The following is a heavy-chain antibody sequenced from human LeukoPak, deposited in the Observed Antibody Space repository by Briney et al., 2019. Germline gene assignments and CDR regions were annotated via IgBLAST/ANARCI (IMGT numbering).Heavy chain of an antibody. CDR2: IKQDGSEQ. D-gene: IGHD2-21*02. V-gene: IGHV3-7*01. CDR1: GFTFSSYW. J-gene: IGHJ6*03. Sequence: PGGSLRLSCAASGFTFSSYWMSWVRQAPGKGLEWVANIKQDGSEQYYVDSVKGRFTISRDNAKNSLYLQMNSLRAEDTAVYYCARNGAPVVTAITPYYYYMDVWGKGTTVTVSS. CDR3: ARNGAPVVTAITPYYYYMDV.